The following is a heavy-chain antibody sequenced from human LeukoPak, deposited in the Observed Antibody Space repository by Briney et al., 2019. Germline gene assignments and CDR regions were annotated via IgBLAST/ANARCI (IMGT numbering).Heavy chain of an antibody. CDR1: GFSVSAYG. Sequence: GGSLRLSCAASGFSVSAYGMHWVRQAPGKGLEWIAFIRYDGSNKYYAVSVKGRLTISRDNAKNTLYLQMYSLRAEDTAVYYCVKDYTRGGNYLNDAFDIWGPGTMVAVSS. CDR2: IRYDGSNK. V-gene: IGHV3-30*02. CDR3: VKDYTRGGNYLNDAFDI. J-gene: IGHJ3*02. D-gene: IGHD1-26*01.